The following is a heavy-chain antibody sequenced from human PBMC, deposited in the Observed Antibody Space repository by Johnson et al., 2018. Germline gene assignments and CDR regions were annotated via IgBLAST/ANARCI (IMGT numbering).Heavy chain of an antibody. Sequence: VQLVESGGGLVQPGGSLRLSCAASGFTFDDYAMNWVRQAPGKGLEWVSGSSWSGGSIGYADSVKGRFTISRDNAKNSLYLQMNSLRAEDTALYYCAKDKVTGGTYSEPRGSYYYYYYMDVWGKGTTVTVSS. D-gene: IGHD1-26*01. J-gene: IGHJ6*03. V-gene: IGHV3-9*01. CDR1: GFTFDDYA. CDR3: AKDKVTGGTYSEPRGSYYYYYYMDV. CDR2: SSWSGGSI.